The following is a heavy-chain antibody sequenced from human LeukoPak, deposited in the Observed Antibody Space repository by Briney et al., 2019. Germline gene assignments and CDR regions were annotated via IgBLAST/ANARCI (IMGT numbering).Heavy chain of an antibody. CDR2: IKQDESEK. CDR3: ARESVDSGLPRNGY. D-gene: IGHD6-19*01. J-gene: IGHJ4*02. Sequence: GGSLRLSCTTSGFTFSNYWMTWVRQAPGKGLEWVANIKQDESEKYYVGSVRGRFTVSRDNARNSLYLQMNSLRVEDTAFYYCARESVDSGLPRNGYWGQGTLVTVSS. CDR1: GFTFSNYW. V-gene: IGHV3-7*01.